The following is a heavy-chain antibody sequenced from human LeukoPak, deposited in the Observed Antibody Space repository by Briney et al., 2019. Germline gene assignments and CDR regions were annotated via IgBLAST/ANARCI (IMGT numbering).Heavy chain of an antibody. Sequence: GGSLRLSCAASGFTFSSYAMSWVRQAPGKGLEWVSAISDSGGTTYYADSVKGRFTISRDNSKNTLYLQMNSLRAEDTAVYYCAKDPAVAGTFDYWGQGTLVTVSS. CDR1: GFTFSSYA. D-gene: IGHD6-19*01. CDR3: AKDPAVAGTFDY. V-gene: IGHV3-23*01. CDR2: ISDSGGTT. J-gene: IGHJ4*02.